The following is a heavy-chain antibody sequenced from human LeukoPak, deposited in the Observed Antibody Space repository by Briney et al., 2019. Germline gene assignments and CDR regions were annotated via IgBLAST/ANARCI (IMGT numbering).Heavy chain of an antibody. CDR3: ARDQVHHCSGDSCDPFDY. Sequence: SETLSLTCTVSGGSISSSSYYWGWIRQPRGKGLEWLGNIYHGGTTNYNPSLKSRVTISVDTSKNQFSLNLRSVTAADTAVYYCARDQVHHCSGDSCDPFDYWGQGTLVTVSS. CDR1: GGSISSSSYY. CDR2: IYHGGTT. V-gene: IGHV4-39*07. D-gene: IGHD2-15*01. J-gene: IGHJ4*02.